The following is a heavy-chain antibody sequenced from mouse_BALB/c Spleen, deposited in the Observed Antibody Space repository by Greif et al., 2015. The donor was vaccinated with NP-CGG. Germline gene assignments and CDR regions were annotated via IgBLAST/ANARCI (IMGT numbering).Heavy chain of an antibody. Sequence: VQLQQSGPELVKPGASVKMSCKASGYTFISYVIHWVKQKPGQGLEWIGYINPYNDDTKCNEKFQGKATLTSDKSSSTAYMELSSLTAEDSAVYYCARREPYYFDYWGQGTTLTVSS. CDR2: INPYNDDT. V-gene: IGHV1-14*01. CDR3: ARREPYYFDY. J-gene: IGHJ2*01. CDR1: GYTFISYV.